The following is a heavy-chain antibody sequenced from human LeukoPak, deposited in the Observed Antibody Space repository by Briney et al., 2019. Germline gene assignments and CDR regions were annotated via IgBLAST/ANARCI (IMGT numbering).Heavy chain of an antibody. CDR2: ITNSANSI. J-gene: IGHJ3*02. V-gene: IGHV3-48*02. CDR1: GFTFSTYS. Sequence: GGSLRLSCEASGFTFSTYSMNWVRQAPGKGLEWVSYITNSANSITYADSVKGRFTISRDNAKNSLFLQMSSLKDEDTAVYYCARDLHYAFNIGGKGTMVTVFS. CDR3: ARDLHYAFNI.